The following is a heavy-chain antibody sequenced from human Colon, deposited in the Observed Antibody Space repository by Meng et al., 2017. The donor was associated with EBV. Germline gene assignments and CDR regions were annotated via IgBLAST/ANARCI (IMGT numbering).Heavy chain of an antibody. Sequence: QGQLQEAGPGLVKPPGTLSLTCAVSGGSLSSRNWWSWVRQPPGKGLEWIGEIYHSGSTNYNPSLKSRVTISVDESKNQFSLRLSSVTAADTAVYYCARVGAYCGGDCYHPRWGQGTLVTVFS. J-gene: IGHJ4*02. CDR3: ARVGAYCGGDCYHPR. CDR1: GGSLSSRNW. D-gene: IGHD2-21*02. CDR2: IYHSGST. V-gene: IGHV4-4*03.